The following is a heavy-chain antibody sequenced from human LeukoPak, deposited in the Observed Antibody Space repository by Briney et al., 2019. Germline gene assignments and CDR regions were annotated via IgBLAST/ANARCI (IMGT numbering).Heavy chain of an antibody. CDR3: ARVARRVVVITRHPRGAFDI. D-gene: IGHD3-22*01. Sequence: PGGSLRLSCAASRFTFSNYWMSWVRQAPGKGLEWVANIKQDGSEKYYVDSVKGRFTISRDNAKNSMYLQMNSLRAEDTAVYYCARVARRVVVITRHPRGAFDIWGQGTMVTVSS. V-gene: IGHV3-7*01. J-gene: IGHJ3*02. CDR1: RFTFSNYW. CDR2: IKQDGSEK.